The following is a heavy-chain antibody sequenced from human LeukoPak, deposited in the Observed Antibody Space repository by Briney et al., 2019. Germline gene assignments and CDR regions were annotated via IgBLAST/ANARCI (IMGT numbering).Heavy chain of an antibody. D-gene: IGHD4-17*01. J-gene: IGHJ4*02. Sequence: KSSETLSLTCTVSGGSIGTYYWSWIRQPPGKGLEWIGYIYYSGSTNYNPSLKSRVTISVDTSKNQFSLKLSSVTAADTAVYYCARGDYGDPYRYWGQGTLVTVSS. V-gene: IGHV4-59*01. CDR2: IYYSGST. CDR3: ARGDYGDPYRY. CDR1: GGSIGTYY.